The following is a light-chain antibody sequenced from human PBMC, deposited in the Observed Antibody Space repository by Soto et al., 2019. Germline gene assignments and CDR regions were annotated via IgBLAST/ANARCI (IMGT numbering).Light chain of an antibody. Sequence: QSALTQPASVSGSPGQSITISCTGTSSDVGAYNYVSWYQHHPGKVPKLLIYEVTNRPSGVSDRFSGSKSGNTASLTISGLQAEDEADYYCSSYTSSTPLGYVFGTGTKLTVL. CDR2: EVT. CDR3: SSYTSSTPLGYV. J-gene: IGLJ1*01. V-gene: IGLV2-14*01. CDR1: SSDVGAYNY.